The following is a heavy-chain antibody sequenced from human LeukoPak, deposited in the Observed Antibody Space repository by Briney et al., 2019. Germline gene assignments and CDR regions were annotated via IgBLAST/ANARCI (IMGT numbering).Heavy chain of an antibody. Sequence: PGGSLRLSCAASGFTFSNAWMSWVRQAPGKGLQWVGRIKSKTDGGTTDYAAPVEGRFTISRDDSKNILSLQMNSLKTEHTAVYYCTTGSYYDSTDYWGQGTLATVSS. CDR1: GFTFSNAW. J-gene: IGHJ4*02. CDR2: IKSKTDGGTT. V-gene: IGHV3-15*01. CDR3: TTGSYYDSTDY. D-gene: IGHD3-22*01.